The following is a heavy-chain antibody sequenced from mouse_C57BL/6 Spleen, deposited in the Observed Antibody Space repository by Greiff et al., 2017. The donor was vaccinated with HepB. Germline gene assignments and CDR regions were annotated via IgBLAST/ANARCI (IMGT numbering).Heavy chain of an antibody. V-gene: IGHV1-56*01. CDR2: IFPGSGST. Sequence: VQGVESGPELVRPGASVKISCKAPGYTFTSHWMQWVRQRPGQGLEWIGEIFPGSGSTYYNEKFKGKATLTVDTSSSTAYMQLSSLTSEDSAVYFCALIYYGNYGFAYWGQGTLVTVSA. D-gene: IGHD2-1*01. CDR1: GYTFTSHW. J-gene: IGHJ3*01. CDR3: ALIYYGNYGFAY.